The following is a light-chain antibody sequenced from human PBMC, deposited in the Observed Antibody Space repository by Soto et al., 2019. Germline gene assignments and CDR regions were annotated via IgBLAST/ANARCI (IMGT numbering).Light chain of an antibody. CDR3: QHYQSYLWT. Sequence: DIQLTQSPSFLSPSIGESVTITCRASQVISTSLAWYQQKPGKAPKVPIYKASTLESGVPSRFSGSGSGTEFTLTINGLQPDDFATYYCQHYQSYLWTFGQGTKVDIK. J-gene: IGKJ1*01. CDR2: KAS. V-gene: IGKV1-5*03. CDR1: QVISTS.